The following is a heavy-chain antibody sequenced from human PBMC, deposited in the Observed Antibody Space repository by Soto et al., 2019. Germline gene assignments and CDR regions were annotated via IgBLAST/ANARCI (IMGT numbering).Heavy chain of an antibody. CDR2: ISRDGSHT. J-gene: IGHJ1*01. CDR1: GFTFSSYS. CDR3: ARDVSGNYLEYFQH. D-gene: IGHD1-26*01. V-gene: IGHV3-21*01. Sequence: GGSLRLSCAASGFTFSSYSMNWVRQAPGKGLEWVSSISRDGSHTAYADSVEGRFTISRDNAKNTLYLQMDGLRPEDTAVYFCARDVSGNYLEYFQHWGLGTLVTVSS.